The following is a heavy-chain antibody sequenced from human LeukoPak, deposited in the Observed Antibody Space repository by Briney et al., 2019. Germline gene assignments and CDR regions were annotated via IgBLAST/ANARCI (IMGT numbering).Heavy chain of an antibody. D-gene: IGHD3-16*01. CDR3: VRGGRGERPNY. J-gene: IGHJ4*02. CDR1: GFTFDDYG. V-gene: IGHV3-20*04. CDR2: INWNGGST. Sequence: GGSLRLSCAASGFTFDDYGMSWVRQAPGKGLEWVSGINWNGGSTGYADSVKGRFTISRDNAKNSLYLQMNSLRVEDTAVYYCVRGGRGERPNYWGQGTLVTVSS.